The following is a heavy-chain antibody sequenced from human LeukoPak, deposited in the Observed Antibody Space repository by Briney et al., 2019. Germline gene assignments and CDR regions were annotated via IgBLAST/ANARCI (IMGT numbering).Heavy chain of an antibody. D-gene: IGHD2-21*02. V-gene: IGHV1-2*02. J-gene: IGHJ6*03. CDR1: GYTFTGYY. CDR3: ARAPVVVTAIPPYYYYMDV. Sequence: GASVKVSCKASGYTFTGYYMHWVRQAPGQGLEWMGWINPNSGGTNYAQKFQGRVTMTRDTSISTAYMELSRLRSDDTAVYYRARAPVVVTAIPPYYYYMDVWGKGTTVTVSS. CDR2: INPNSGGT.